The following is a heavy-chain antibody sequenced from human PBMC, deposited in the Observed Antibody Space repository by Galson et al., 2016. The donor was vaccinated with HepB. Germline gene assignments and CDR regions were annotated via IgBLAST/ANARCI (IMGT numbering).Heavy chain of an antibody. CDR2: IYPGDSDT. CDR1: GYSFTGYW. V-gene: IGHV5-51*01. CDR3: ARILSNGWFFDY. J-gene: IGHJ4*02. D-gene: IGHD6-19*01. Sequence: QSGAEVKKPGESLKISCKGSGYSFTGYWIGWVRQMPGKGLEWMGLIYPGDSDTRYSPSFQGQVTISVDTSMKTAYLQWGRLKASDTAMYYCARILSNGWFFDYWGQGTLVTVSS.